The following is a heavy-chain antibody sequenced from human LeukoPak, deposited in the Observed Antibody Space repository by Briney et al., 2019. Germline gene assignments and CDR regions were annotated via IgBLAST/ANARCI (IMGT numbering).Heavy chain of an antibody. V-gene: IGHV1-24*01. J-gene: IGHJ5*02. CDR3: ATVSGVVPRGLGFEP. CDR2: FDPEDGET. Sequence: ASVKVSCKLSGYTLTELSMHWVRQAPRKGLEWTGGFDPEDGETIYAQKFQGRVSMTEDTSTDTAYMELSSLRSEDTAVYYCATVSGVVPRGLGFEPWGQGTLVTVSS. CDR1: GYTLTELS. D-gene: IGHD3-3*01.